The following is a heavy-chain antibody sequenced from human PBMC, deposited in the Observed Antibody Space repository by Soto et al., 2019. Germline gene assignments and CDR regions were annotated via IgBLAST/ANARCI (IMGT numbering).Heavy chain of an antibody. J-gene: IGHJ4*01. Sequence: SETLSLTCTVSGYFISSGSYWAWIRQPPGKGPEWIASIYHGGTTFYNPSPKSRITISVDTSNNQFSLKLTSVTAADTAVYYCARVHVMVVAGSTFDYWGHGTLVTVSS. CDR1: GYFISSGSY. V-gene: IGHV4-38-2*02. CDR3: ARVHVMVVAGSTFDY. D-gene: IGHD6-19*01. CDR2: IYHGGTT.